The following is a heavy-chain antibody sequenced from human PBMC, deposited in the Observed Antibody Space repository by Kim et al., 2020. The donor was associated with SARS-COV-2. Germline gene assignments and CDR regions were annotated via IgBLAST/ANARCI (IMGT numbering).Heavy chain of an antibody. D-gene: IGHD3-9*01. CDR2: IYHSGST. Sequence: SETLSLTCTVSGGSISSSSYYWGWIRQPPGKGLEWIGSIYHSGSTYYNPSLKSRVTISVDTSKNQLSLKLSSVTAADTAVYDCARVGYYDILTGYYIYGNWFDPWGQGTLVTVSS. CDR3: ARVGYYDILTGYYIYGNWFDP. V-gene: IGHV4-39*07. J-gene: IGHJ5*02. CDR1: GGSISSSSYY.